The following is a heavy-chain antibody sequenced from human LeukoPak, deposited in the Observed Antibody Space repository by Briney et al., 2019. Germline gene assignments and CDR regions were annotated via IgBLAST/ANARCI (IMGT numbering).Heavy chain of an antibody. CDR3: AREPGTHDYGDCGGFDY. V-gene: IGHV4-31*03. CDR2: IYYSGST. Sequence: SETLSLTCTVSGGSISSGGYYWSWIRQHPGKGLEWIGYIYYSGSTYYNPSLKSRVTISVDTSKNQFSLKLSSVTAADTAVYYCAREPGTHDYGDCGGFDYWGQGTLVTVSS. J-gene: IGHJ4*02. CDR1: GGSISSGGYY. D-gene: IGHD4-17*01.